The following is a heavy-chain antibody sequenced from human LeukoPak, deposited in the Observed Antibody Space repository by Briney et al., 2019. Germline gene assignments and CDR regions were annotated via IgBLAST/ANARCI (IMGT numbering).Heavy chain of an antibody. CDR2: IYYSGST. CDR3: ARAGYSYGTTSGGYYYYYYMGV. CDR1: GGSISSYY. Sequence: PSETLSLTCTVSGGSISSYYWSWIRQPPGKGLEWIGYIYYSGSTNYNPSLKSRVTISVDTSKNQFSLKLSSVTAVDTAVYYCARAGYSYGTTSGGYYYYYYMGVWGKGTTVTVSS. V-gene: IGHV4-59*01. D-gene: IGHD5-18*01. J-gene: IGHJ6*03.